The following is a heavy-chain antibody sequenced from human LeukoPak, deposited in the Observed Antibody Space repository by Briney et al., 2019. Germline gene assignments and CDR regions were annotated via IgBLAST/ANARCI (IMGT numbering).Heavy chain of an antibody. CDR2: INTRSYI. D-gene: IGHD3-22*01. CDR1: GFTVSSNY. CDR3: ARTGPSSGYYFDY. V-gene: IGHV3-69-1*01. J-gene: IGHJ4*02. Sequence: GGSLRLSCAASGFTVSSNYMSWVRQAPGKGLEWVSSINTRSYIYYADSVKGRFTISRDNAKNSMDLQMNSLRVEDTAVYYCARTGPSSGYYFDYWGQGTLVTVSS.